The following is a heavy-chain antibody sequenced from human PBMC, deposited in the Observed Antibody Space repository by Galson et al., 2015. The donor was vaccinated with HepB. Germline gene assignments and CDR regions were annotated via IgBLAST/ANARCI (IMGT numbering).Heavy chain of an antibody. CDR1: GFTFSSYG. J-gene: IGHJ4*02. CDR3: AKDHGGEEYYCDSSGYYWDYFDY. Sequence: SLRLSCAASGFTFSSYGMHWVRQAPGKGLEWVAVISYDGSNKYYADSVKGRFTISRDNSKNTLYLQMNSLRAEDTAVYYCAKDHGGEEYYCDSSGYYWDYFDYWGQGTLVTVSS. CDR2: ISYDGSNK. D-gene: IGHD3-22*01. V-gene: IGHV3-30*18.